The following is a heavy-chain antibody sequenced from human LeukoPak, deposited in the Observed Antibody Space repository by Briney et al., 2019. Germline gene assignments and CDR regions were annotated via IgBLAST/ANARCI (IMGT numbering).Heavy chain of an antibody. Sequence: SETLSLTCSFAGGFITRSHWWTWVRQPPGKGLEWIGEIYHSGSTNYNPSLKSRVTISVDKSNNQFSLKLNSVTAADTAVYYCARNAGNSDVAYCGQGTLVTVSS. CDR2: IYHSGST. CDR1: GGFITRSHW. CDR3: ARNAGNSDVAY. D-gene: IGHD4-23*01. V-gene: IGHV4-4*02. J-gene: IGHJ4*02.